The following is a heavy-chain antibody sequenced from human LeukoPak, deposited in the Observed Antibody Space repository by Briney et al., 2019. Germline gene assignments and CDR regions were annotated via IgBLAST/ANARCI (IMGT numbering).Heavy chain of an antibody. CDR3: ARDFLVVNAFDI. D-gene: IGHD2-15*01. CDR2: ISSSNNYI. V-gene: IGHV3-21*01. J-gene: IGHJ3*02. Sequence: GGSLRLSCAASGFTFSNAWMVWVRQAPGKGLEWVSSISSSNNYIYYADSVKGRFTISRDNAQNSLYLQMDSLRAEDTAVYYCARDFLVVNAFDIWGQGTMVTVSS. CDR1: GFTFSNAW.